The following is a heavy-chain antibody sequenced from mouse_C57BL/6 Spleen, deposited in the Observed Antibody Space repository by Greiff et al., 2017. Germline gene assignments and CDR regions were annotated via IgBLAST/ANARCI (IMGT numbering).Heavy chain of an antibody. V-gene: IGHV1-55*01. CDR3: ASRGNYYGSFDH. CDR1: GYTFTSYW. J-gene: IGHJ2*01. Sequence: QVQLQQPGAELVKPGASVKMSCKASGYTFTSYWITWVKQRPGQGLEWIGDIYPGSGSTNYNEKFKSKATLTVDTSSSTAYMQLSSLTSEDSAVYYCASRGNYYGSFDHWGQGTTLTVSS. CDR2: IYPGSGST. D-gene: IGHD1-1*01.